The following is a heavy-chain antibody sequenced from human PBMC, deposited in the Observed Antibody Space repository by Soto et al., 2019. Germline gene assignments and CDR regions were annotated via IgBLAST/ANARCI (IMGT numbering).Heavy chain of an antibody. CDR3: ARYSPPKKSYDSNPGWFDP. CDR1: GGSINNYY. J-gene: IGHJ5*02. CDR2: VYYTGGT. D-gene: IGHD3-22*01. Sequence: QVQLQESGPGLVKPSETLSLTCTVSGGSINNYYWTWIRQSPGRGLAWIGYVYYTGGTNYNPSLNRRVTMSLDTSRNQFSLSLSSVTAADTAIYFCARYSPPKKSYDSNPGWFDPWGQGTLVAVSS. V-gene: IGHV4-59*01.